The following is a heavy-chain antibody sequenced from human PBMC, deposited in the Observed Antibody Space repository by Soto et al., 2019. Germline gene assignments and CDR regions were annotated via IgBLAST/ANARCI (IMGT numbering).Heavy chain of an antibody. CDR2: IDWDDDK. J-gene: IGHJ6*03. CDR1: GFSLSTSGMC. CDR3: ARFQFSCSSPRPPFYMDV. Sequence: SGPTLVNPTQTLTLTCTFSGFSLSTSGMCVSWIRQPPGKALEWLARIDWDDDKYYSTSLKTRLTISRDTSKNQVVLTMTNMDPVDTATYFFARFQFSCSSPRPPFYMDVRGKRATGTSSS. D-gene: IGHD6-6*01. V-gene: IGHV2-70*11.